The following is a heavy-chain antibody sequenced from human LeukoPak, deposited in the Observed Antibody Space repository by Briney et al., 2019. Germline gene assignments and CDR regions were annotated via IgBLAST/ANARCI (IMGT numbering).Heavy chain of an antibody. J-gene: IGHJ6*02. V-gene: IGHV4-34*01. CDR3: ARRFSITIFGVAQYGMDV. D-gene: IGHD3-3*01. CDR2: INHSGST. CDR1: GGSFSGYY. Sequence: PSETLSLTCAVYGGSFSGYYWSWIRQPPGKGLEWIGEINHSGSTNYNPSLKSRVTISVDTSKNQFSLKLSSVTAADAAVYYCARRFSITIFGVAQYGMDVWGQGTTVTVSS.